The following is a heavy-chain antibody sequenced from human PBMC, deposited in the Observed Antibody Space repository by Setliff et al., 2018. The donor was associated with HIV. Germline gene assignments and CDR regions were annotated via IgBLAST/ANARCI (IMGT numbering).Heavy chain of an antibody. CDR1: GASINSGRYY. CDR3: ARGTEVGATGF. CDR2: VSYTGST. J-gene: IGHJ4*02. D-gene: IGHD3-16*01. Sequence: SETLSLTCTISGASINSGRYYWGWIRQPPGKGLEWIGSVSYTGSTSYNPSLRSRVTISVDTSRNQFSLKVTSVSAADTAVYYCARGTEVGATGFWGQGTLVTVPQ. V-gene: IGHV4-39*01.